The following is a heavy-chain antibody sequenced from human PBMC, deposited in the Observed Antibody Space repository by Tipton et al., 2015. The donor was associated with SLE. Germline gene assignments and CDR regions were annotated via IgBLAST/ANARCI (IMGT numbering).Heavy chain of an antibody. Sequence: SLRLSCAASGFIFSNYGMTWVRQAPGRGLGWVSGISPNDGSTYYADSVKGRFTISRDNSKNTLYLQMNSLTAEDTALYYCVKDSGSGWNYQYWGQGTRVTVSS. CDR2: ISPNDGST. CDR3: VKDSGSGWNYQY. CDR1: GFIFSNYG. J-gene: IGHJ4*02. D-gene: IGHD6-19*01. V-gene: IGHV3-23*01.